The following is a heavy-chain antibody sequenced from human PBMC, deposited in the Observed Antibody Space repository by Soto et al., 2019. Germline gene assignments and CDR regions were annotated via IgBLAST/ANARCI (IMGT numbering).Heavy chain of an antibody. V-gene: IGHV3-23*01. CDR1: GLTFSSYA. D-gene: IGHD6-25*01. J-gene: IGHJ5*02. Sequence: SLRLSCAASGLTFSSYAMSWVRQAPGKGLEWVSAISGSGGSTYYADSVKGRFTISRDNSKNTLYLQMNSLRAEDTAVYYCAKEGQSPGQRPDDPWGQGTLVTVSS. CDR2: ISGSGGST. CDR3: AKEGQSPGQRPDDP.